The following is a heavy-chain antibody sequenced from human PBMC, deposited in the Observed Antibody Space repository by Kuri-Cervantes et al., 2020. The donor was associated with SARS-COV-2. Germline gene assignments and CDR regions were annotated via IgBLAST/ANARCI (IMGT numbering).Heavy chain of an antibody. D-gene: IGHD3-10*01. CDR2: INPSGGST. CDR3: ASISGSHPVFDY. Sequence: ASVKVSCKASGYTFTSYYMHWVRQAPGQGLEWMGIINPSGGSTSYAQKFQGRVTMTRDTSTSTVYMELSSLRSEDTAVYYCASISGSHPVFDYWGQGTLVTVSS. V-gene: IGHV1-46*01. J-gene: IGHJ4*02. CDR1: GYTFTSYY.